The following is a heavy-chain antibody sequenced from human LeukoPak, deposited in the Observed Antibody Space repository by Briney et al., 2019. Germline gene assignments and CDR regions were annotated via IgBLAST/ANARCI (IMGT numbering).Heavy chain of an antibody. D-gene: IGHD6-19*01. V-gene: IGHV3-9*01. J-gene: IGHJ4*02. Sequence: GGSLRLSCAASGFTFDDYAMHWVRQAPGKGLEWVSGISWNSGSIGYADSVKGRFTISRDNAKNSLYLQMNSLRAEDTALYYCAKDMGYSSGRYFDYWGQGTLVTVSS. CDR1: GFTFDDYA. CDR2: ISWNSGSI. CDR3: AKDMGYSSGRYFDY.